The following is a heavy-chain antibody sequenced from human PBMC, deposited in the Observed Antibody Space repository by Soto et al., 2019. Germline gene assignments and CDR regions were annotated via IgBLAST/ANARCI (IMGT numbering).Heavy chain of an antibody. CDR1: GFTFSSYG. D-gene: IGHD3-9*01. J-gene: IGHJ6*02. CDR3: ARDRWDPQYYDILTGYYYYGMDV. V-gene: IGHV3-33*01. CDR2: IWYDGSNK. Sequence: GGSLRLSCAASGFTFSSYGMHWVRQAPGKGLEWVAVIWYDGSNKYYADSVKGRFTISRDNSKNTLYLQMNSLRAEDTAVYYCARDRWDPQYYDILTGYYYYGMDVWGQGTTVTVSS.